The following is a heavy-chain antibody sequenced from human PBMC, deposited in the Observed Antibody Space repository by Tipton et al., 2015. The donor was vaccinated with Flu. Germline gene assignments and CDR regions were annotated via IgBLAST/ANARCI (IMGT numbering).Heavy chain of an antibody. J-gene: IGHJ5*02. D-gene: IGHD3-10*01. Sequence: TLSLTCSVSGGSISNHYWSWIRRPPGKGLEWIGYMFHSGTTNYNPSLKSRVTISVDTSKNQFSLRLRSVTAADTAGYCCARGGGWFGDPLGTWFAPWGHGTLVTVSS. CDR3: ARGGGWFGDPLGTWFAP. CDR2: MFHSGTT. CDR1: GGSISNHY. V-gene: IGHV4-59*11.